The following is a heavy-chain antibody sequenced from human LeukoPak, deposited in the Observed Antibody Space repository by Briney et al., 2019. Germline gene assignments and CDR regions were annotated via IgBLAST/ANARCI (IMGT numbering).Heavy chain of an antibody. CDR2: IIPIFGTA. V-gene: IGHV1-69*05. D-gene: IGHD2-15*01. J-gene: IGHJ4*02. CDR1: GGTFSSYA. Sequence: SVKVSCKASGGTFSSYAISWVRQAPGQGLEWMGRIIPIFGTANYAQKFQGRVTITTDESTSTAYMELGSLRSDDTAVYYCASRPDQHLLYYFDYWGQGALVTVSS. CDR3: ASRPDQHLLYYFDY.